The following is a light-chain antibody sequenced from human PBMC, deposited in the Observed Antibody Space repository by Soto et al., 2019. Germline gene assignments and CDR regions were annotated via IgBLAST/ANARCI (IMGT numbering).Light chain of an antibody. V-gene: IGKV4-1*01. CDR1: QSVLYSSNNKNY. Sequence: DIVMTQSPDSQAVSLGERATINCKSSQSVLYSSNNKNYLAWYQQKPGQPPKLLIYWASTRESGVPDRFSGSGSGTDFTLTISSLQAEDVAVYYCQQYYSRPPTYGQGTKVEVK. CDR3: QQYYSRPPT. J-gene: IGKJ1*01. CDR2: WAS.